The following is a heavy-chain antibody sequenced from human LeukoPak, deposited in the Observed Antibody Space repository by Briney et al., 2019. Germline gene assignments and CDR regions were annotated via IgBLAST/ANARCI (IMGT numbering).Heavy chain of an antibody. D-gene: IGHD2-21*01. CDR1: GFTFSSYW. Sequence: PGGSLRLSCAASGFTFSSYWMHWVRQAPGKGLEWVSYISSSGSTIYYADSVKGRFTISRDNAKNSLYLQMNSLRAEDTAVYYCARDVVVIQLDYWGQGTLVTVSS. V-gene: IGHV3-48*04. J-gene: IGHJ4*02. CDR2: ISSSGSTI. CDR3: ARDVVVIQLDY.